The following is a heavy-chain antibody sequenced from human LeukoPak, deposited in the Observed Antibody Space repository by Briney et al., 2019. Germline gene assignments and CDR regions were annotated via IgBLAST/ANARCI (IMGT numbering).Heavy chain of an antibody. V-gene: IGHV3-23*01. D-gene: IGHD3-22*01. CDR2: IRGSGDDT. CDR1: GFTFSSYA. J-gene: IGHJ4*02. Sequence: QPGGSLRLSCAASGFTFSSYAMTWVRQAPGKGLEWVSAIRGSGDDTYYADSVKGRFTISRDNSKNTVYLQMNSLRADDTAVYYCAHSSGYYRKWGQGTLVTVSS. CDR3: AHSSGYYRK.